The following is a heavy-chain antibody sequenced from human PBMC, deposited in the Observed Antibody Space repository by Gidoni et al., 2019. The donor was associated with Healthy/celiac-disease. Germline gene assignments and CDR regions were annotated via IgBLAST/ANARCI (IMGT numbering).Heavy chain of an antibody. CDR3: ARAPNFLFDY. CDR2: ISYDGSNK. CDR1: GFTFSSYA. Sequence: QVQLVESGGGVVQPGRSLRLSCAASGFTFSSYAMHWVSQAPGKGLECVAVISYDGSNKYYADSVKGRFTISRDNSKNTLYLQMNSLRAEDTAVYYCARAPNFLFDYWGQGTLVTVYS. J-gene: IGHJ4*02. V-gene: IGHV3-30*04.